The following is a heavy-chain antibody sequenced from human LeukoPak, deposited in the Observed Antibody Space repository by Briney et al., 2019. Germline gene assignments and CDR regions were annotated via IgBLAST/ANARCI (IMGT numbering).Heavy chain of an antibody. J-gene: IGHJ4*02. D-gene: IGHD5-18*01. V-gene: IGHV5-51*01. CDR1: GYSLTSYW. Sequence: GESLKISCKGSGYSLTSYWIGWVRQMPGKGLEWMGIIYPGDSDTRYSPSFQGQVTISADKSISTAYLQWSSLKASDTAMYYCARRGYSYGYAPDYWGQGTLVTVSS. CDR3: ARRGYSYGYAPDY. CDR2: IYPGDSDT.